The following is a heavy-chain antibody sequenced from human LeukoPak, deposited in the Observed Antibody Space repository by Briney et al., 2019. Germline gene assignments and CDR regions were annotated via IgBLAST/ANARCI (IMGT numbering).Heavy chain of an antibody. CDR1: GFTFSSYA. D-gene: IGHD3-9*01. CDR3: AKFYAGRILTGYQN. J-gene: IGHJ4*02. V-gene: IGHV3-23*01. Sequence: GGSLRLSCAASGFTFSSYAISWVRQAAGKGREVGSAISGSGGITYYADSVKGRFTIYRENSKKTLYLKMTSLRAEDTAVYYCAKFYAGRILTGYQNWGQGNLVTVSS. CDR2: ISGSGGIT.